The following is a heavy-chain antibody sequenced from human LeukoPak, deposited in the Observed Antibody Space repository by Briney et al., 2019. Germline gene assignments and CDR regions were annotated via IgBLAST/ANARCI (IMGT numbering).Heavy chain of an antibody. CDR2: IYPGDSDT. D-gene: IGHD1-1*01. Sequence: GESLKISCKGSGYSFTSYWIGWVRQMPGKGLEWMGVIYPGDSDTRYSPSFQGQVTVSADKSINTAYLQWSSLKASDTAMYYCVTGTGRAFDIWGQGTMVTASS. CDR3: VTGTGRAFDI. CDR1: GYSFTSYW. J-gene: IGHJ3*02. V-gene: IGHV5-51*01.